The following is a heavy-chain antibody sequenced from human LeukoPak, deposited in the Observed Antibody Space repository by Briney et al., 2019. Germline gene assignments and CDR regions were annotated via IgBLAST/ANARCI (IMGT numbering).Heavy chain of an antibody. J-gene: IGHJ4*02. Sequence: ASVKVSCKASGYTFTSYYMHWVRQAPGQGLEWMGIINPSGGSTSYAQKFQGRVTMTRDMSTSTVYMELSSLRSEDTAVYYCARGLWFGDENPPYFDYWGQGTLVTVSS. CDR1: GYTFTSYY. D-gene: IGHD3-10*01. CDR3: ARGLWFGDENPPYFDY. V-gene: IGHV1-46*01. CDR2: INPSGGST.